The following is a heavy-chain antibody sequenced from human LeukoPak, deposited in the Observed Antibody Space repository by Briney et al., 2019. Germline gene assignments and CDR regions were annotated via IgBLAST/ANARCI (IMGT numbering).Heavy chain of an antibody. V-gene: IGHV4-61*02. CDR1: GGSISSGSYY. D-gene: IGHD4-17*01. Sequence: SRTLSLTCTVSGGSISSGSYYWSWIRQPAGKGREWIGRIYTSGSTNYNPSLKSRVTISVDTSKNQFSLKLSSVTAADTAVYYCARDRCAGCWYFDLWGRGTLVTVSS. J-gene: IGHJ2*01. CDR2: IYTSGST. CDR3: ARDRCAGCWYFDL.